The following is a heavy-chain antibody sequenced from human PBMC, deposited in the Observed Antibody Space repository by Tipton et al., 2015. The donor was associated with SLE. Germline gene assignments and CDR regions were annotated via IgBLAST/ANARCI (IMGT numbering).Heavy chain of an antibody. V-gene: IGHV3-30*18. CDR1: GFTFSSYD. Sequence: SLRLSCAASGFTFSSYDMHWVRQAPGKGLEWVAVIWYDGSDQYYADSAKGRFTISRDNSKNTLYLLMNSLRAEDTAVYYCAKGVSGTARYHFDYWGQGTLVTVSS. CDR2: IWYDGSDQ. CDR3: AKGVSGTARYHFDY. J-gene: IGHJ4*02. D-gene: IGHD2-2*01.